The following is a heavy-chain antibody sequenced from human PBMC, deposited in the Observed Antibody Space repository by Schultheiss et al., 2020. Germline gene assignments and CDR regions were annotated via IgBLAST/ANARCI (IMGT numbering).Heavy chain of an antibody. CDR3: ARDLAAADTFDY. D-gene: IGHD6-13*01. Sequence: GSLRLSCAASGFTFSSYAMHWVRQAPGKGLEWVAVISYDGSNKYYADSVKGRFTISRDNSKNTLYLQMNSLRAEDTAVYYCARDLAAADTFDYWGQGTL. CDR1: GFTFSSYA. V-gene: IGHV3-30-3*01. CDR2: ISYDGSNK. J-gene: IGHJ4*02.